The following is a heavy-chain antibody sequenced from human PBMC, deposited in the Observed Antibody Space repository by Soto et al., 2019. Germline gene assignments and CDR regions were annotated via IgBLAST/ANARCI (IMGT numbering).Heavy chain of an antibody. CDR3: ARDRKDGMDV. J-gene: IGHJ6*02. CDR1: VGSIISYY. CDR2: IYTSGST. Sequence: SETLSLTCTFSVGSIISYYWSWIRQPAGKGLEWIGRIYTSGSTNYNPSLKGRVTMSVDTSKNQFSLKLSSVTAADTAVYYCARDRKDGMDVWGQGTTVTVSS. V-gene: IGHV4-4*07.